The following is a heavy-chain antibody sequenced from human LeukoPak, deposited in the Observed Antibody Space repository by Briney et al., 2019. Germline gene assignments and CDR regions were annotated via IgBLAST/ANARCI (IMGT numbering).Heavy chain of an antibody. Sequence: ASVKVSCKASGDTFSTYAINWVRQAPGQGLEWMGRIIPIFNLANYAQKFQGRVTMTRNTSISTAYMELSSLRSEDTAVYYCARAYRVVTRDYYYYMDVWGKGTTVTVSS. CDR1: GDTFSTYA. D-gene: IGHD4-23*01. CDR3: ARAYRVVTRDYYYYMDV. CDR2: IIPIFNLA. J-gene: IGHJ6*03. V-gene: IGHV1-69*04.